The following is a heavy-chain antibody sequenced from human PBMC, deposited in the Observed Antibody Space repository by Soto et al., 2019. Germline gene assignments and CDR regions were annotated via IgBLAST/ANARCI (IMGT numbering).Heavy chain of an antibody. CDR3: ARDRPTSSIRARDYYYAMDV. Sequence: QVQLVQSGAEVKKPGASVKVSCKASGYTFITYGISWVRQAPGQGLEWMGWISSYNGNTNYAQKHQTRVTMTTDTSTTTAYMELRSLRSDDTAVYYCARDRPTSSIRARDYYYAMDVWGQGTTVTVSS. D-gene: IGHD6-6*01. CDR2: ISSYNGNT. CDR1: GYTFITYG. J-gene: IGHJ6*02. V-gene: IGHV1-18*01.